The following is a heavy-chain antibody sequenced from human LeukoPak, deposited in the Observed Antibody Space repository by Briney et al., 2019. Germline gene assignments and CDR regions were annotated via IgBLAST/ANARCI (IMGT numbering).Heavy chain of an antibody. Sequence: ASETLSLTCTVSGGSISSYYWSWIRQPPGKGLEWIGYIYTSGSTNYNPSLKSRVTISVDTSKNQLSLKLSSVTAADTAVYYCARHISLGITGEGYYFDYWGQGTLVTVSS. CDR2: IYTSGST. D-gene: IGHD1-20*01. V-gene: IGHV4-4*09. J-gene: IGHJ4*02. CDR3: ARHISLGITGEGYYFDY. CDR1: GGSISSYY.